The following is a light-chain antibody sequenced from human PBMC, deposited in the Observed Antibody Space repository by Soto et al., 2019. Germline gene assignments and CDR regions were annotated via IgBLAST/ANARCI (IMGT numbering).Light chain of an antibody. CDR2: KAS. Sequence: DIQMTQSPSTLSASEGERVILTCRASQSISIWLAWYQQRPGKAPKLLIYKASTLQSGIPSRFSGSGSGTEFTLTISSLQLDDFATYYCQQYTSYPWTFGQGTRVEIK. CDR3: QQYTSYPWT. V-gene: IGKV1-5*03. J-gene: IGKJ1*01. CDR1: QSISIW.